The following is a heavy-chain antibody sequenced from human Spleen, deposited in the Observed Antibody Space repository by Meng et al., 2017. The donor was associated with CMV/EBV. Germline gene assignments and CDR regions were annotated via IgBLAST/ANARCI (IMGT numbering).Heavy chain of an antibody. CDR2: MNPKSGNT. J-gene: IGHJ6*02. CDR3: ASHSSTRFGMDV. D-gene: IGHD5/OR15-5a*01. CDR1: GYTFSTSD. V-gene: IGHV1-8*01. Sequence: ASVKVSCKASGYTFSTSDVNWVRQATGQGLAWMGWMNPKSGNTGYAQKLQGRVTMTRNTSINTAYMELSSLKSEDTAVYYCASHSSTRFGMDVWGQGTTVTVSS.